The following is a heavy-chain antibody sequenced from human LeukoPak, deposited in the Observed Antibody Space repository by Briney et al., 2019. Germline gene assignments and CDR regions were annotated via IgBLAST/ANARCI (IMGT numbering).Heavy chain of an antibody. J-gene: IGHJ4*02. Sequence: PSETLSLTCTVSGGSISSSSYYWGWIRQPPGKGLEYIGSIYYSGSTYYNPSLKSRVTMSVDTSKNHFSLKLTSVTAADTAVYYCARLRSAAGYYFDYWGQGTLVTVSS. D-gene: IGHD2-15*01. V-gene: IGHV4-39*02. CDR3: ARLRSAAGYYFDY. CDR1: GGSISSSSYY. CDR2: IYYSGST.